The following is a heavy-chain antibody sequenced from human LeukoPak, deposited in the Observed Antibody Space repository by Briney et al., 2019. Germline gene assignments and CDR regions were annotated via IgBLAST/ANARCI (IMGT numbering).Heavy chain of an antibody. V-gene: IGHV3-11*01. D-gene: IGHD3-10*01. CDR3: ARAKPKNMVRGLIMRRESRYYFDY. CDR1: GFTFSDYY. CDR2: ISDGGSTI. Sequence: GGSLRLSCAASGFTFSDYYMSWIRQAPGKGLECVSYISDGGSTIFYADSVKGRFTISRDNAKTSLYLQMNSLRAEDTAVYYCARAKPKNMVRGLIMRRESRYYFDYWGQGTLVTVSS. J-gene: IGHJ4*02.